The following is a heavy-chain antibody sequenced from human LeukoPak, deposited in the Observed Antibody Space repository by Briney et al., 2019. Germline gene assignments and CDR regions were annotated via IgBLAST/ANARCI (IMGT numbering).Heavy chain of an antibody. CDR2: ISSSGSTI. J-gene: IGHJ4*01. D-gene: IGHD5-18*01. CDR1: GFTFSNYE. CDR3: AQIYTYGSSQFDY. Sequence: PGGSLRLSCAASGFTFSNYEMNWVRQAPGKGLEWVSYISSSGSTIYYADSVKGRFTISRDNAKNSLYLQMNSLRAEDTAVYYCAQIYTYGSSQFDYWGHGTLVTVSS. V-gene: IGHV3-48*03.